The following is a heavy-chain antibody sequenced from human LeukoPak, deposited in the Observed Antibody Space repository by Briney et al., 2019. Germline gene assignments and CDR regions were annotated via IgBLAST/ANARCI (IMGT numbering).Heavy chain of an antibody. Sequence: PGGSLRLSCAASGFSFSSYGMSWVRQAPGKGLEWVSSISGSGVSTYHADSVKGRFTISRDNSKNTLYLQINSLRAEDTAIYYCAKDRTGTTGADWFDPWGQGTLVTVSS. D-gene: IGHD1-1*01. CDR2: ISGSGVST. V-gene: IGHV3-23*01. CDR3: AKDRTGTTGADWFDP. CDR1: GFSFSSYG. J-gene: IGHJ5*02.